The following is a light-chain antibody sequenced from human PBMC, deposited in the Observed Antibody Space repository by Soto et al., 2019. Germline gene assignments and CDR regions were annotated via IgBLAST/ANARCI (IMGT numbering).Light chain of an antibody. J-gene: IGKJ1*01. Sequence: EIVLTQSPGTLSLSPWEIATLSCRASQSFNSIYLAWYQQKPGQAPRLLIYGASSRATGIPDRFSGSGSGTDFTLTISRLEPEDFAMYYCQQYGGSPQTFGRGTKVDIK. CDR1: QSFNSIY. CDR3: QQYGGSPQT. V-gene: IGKV3-20*01. CDR2: GAS.